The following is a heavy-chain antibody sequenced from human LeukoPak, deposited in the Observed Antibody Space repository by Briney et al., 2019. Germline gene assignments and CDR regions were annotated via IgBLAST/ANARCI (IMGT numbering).Heavy chain of an antibody. D-gene: IGHD2-2*01. CDR3: ARRKATMPEYYFDY. J-gene: IGHJ4*02. V-gene: IGHV4-39*01. Sequence: SETLSLTCTVSGGSISSSSYYWGWIRQPPGKGLEWIGTIYYTGVTNYNPSLKSRVTISVDTSRGQFSLKLSYVTAADTAVYYCARRKATMPEYYFDYWGQGTLVTVSS. CDR2: IYYTGVT. CDR1: GGSISSSSYY.